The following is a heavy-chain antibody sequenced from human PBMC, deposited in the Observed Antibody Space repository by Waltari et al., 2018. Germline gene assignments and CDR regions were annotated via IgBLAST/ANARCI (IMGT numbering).Heavy chain of an antibody. Sequence: QVQLVQYGAEVKKPGSSVKVSCKDSGGTFSSYDIRWVGQAPGQGLEWMGGIIPIFGTANYAQKFQGRVTITANESTSTAYMELSSLRSEDTAVYYCARVKLGGTGAYYYYYGMDVWGQGTTVTVSS. CDR1: GGTFSSYD. D-gene: IGHD6-13*01. CDR3: ARVKLGGTGAYYYYYGMDV. J-gene: IGHJ6*02. CDR2: IIPIFGTA. V-gene: IGHV1-69*13.